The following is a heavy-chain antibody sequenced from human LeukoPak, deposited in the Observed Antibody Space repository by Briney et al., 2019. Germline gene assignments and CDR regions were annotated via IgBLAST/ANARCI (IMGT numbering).Heavy chain of an antibody. D-gene: IGHD2-2*01. V-gene: IGHV4-4*07. CDR3: ARENLGCSSTSCYAYYYYYGMDV. Sequence: SETLSLTCTVSGGSISSYYWSWIRQPAGKGLEWIGRIYTSGSTNYNPSLKSRVTMSVDTSKNQFSLKLSSVTAADTAVYYCARENLGCSSTSCYAYYYYYGMDVWGQGTTVTVSS. J-gene: IGHJ6*02. CDR1: GGSISSYY. CDR2: IYTSGST.